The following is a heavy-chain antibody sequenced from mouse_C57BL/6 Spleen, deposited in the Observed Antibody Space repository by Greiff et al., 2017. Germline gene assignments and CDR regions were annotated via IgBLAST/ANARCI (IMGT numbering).Heavy chain of an antibody. CDR1: GYTFTDYY. J-gene: IGHJ3*01. CDR2: IYPGSGNT. Sequence: QVQLKESGAELVRPGASVKLSCKASGYTFTDYYINWVKQRPGQGLEWIARIYPGSGNTYYNEKFKGKATLTAEKSSSTAYMQLSSLTSEDSAVDFCARDYYGTPFAYWGQGTLVTVSA. D-gene: IGHD1-1*01. V-gene: IGHV1-76*01. CDR3: ARDYYGTPFAY.